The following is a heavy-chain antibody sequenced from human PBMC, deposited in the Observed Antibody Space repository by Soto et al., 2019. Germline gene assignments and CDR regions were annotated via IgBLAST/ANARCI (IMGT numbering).Heavy chain of an antibody. J-gene: IGHJ4*02. Sequence: GGSLRLSCAASGFSFSTYAMSWVRQAPGKGLEWVSAISAGGRSTYYADSVKGRFTISRDNSKNTLYLHMNSLRAEDTAVYYCAKESKSSSSNVDYWGQGTLVTVSS. CDR1: GFSFSTYA. CDR2: ISAGGRST. V-gene: IGHV3-23*01. D-gene: IGHD6-6*01. CDR3: AKESKSSSSNVDY.